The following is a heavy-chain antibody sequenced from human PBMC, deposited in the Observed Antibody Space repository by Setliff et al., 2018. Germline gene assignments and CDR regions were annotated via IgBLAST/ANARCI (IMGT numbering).Heavy chain of an antibody. CDR3: ARVGDYMGYYYNYYMDV. Sequence: GESLKISCKGSGYTFTEYLIGWVRQMPGKGLEWMGIIFPGDSATKYSPSVQGQVTMSVDKSINTAYLQGSSLRASDTAVYYCARVGDYMGYYYNYYMDVWGKGTTVTVSS. V-gene: IGHV5-51*01. J-gene: IGHJ6*03. CDR2: IFPGDSAT. D-gene: IGHD3-10*01. CDR1: GYTFTEYL.